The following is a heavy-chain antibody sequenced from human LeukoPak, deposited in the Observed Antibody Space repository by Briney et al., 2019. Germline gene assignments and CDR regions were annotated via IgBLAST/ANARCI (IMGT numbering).Heavy chain of an antibody. CDR1: GGTFSSYA. CDR2: IIPILGIA. CDR3: AGSLGVNNWFDP. D-gene: IGHD3-3*01. V-gene: IGHV1-69*04. Sequence: SVKVSCKASGGTFSSYAISWVRQAPGQGLEWMGRIIPILGIANYAQKFQGRVTITADKSTSTAYMELSSLRSEDTAVYYCAGSLGVNNWFDPWGQGTLVTVSS. J-gene: IGHJ5*02.